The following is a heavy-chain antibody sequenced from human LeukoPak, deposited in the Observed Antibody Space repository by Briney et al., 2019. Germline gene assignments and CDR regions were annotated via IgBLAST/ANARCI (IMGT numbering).Heavy chain of an antibody. V-gene: IGHV4-39*01. J-gene: IGHJ3*02. D-gene: IGHD4-17*01. CDR3: ARKDDYGDYSAFDI. CDR2: IYYSGST. Sequence: PSETLSLPCTVSGGSISSSSYYWGWIRQPPGKGLEWIGSIYYSGSTYYNPSLKSRVTISADTSENQYSLKLSSVTAADTAVYYCARKDDYGDYSAFDIWGQGTMVTVSS. CDR1: GGSISSSSYY.